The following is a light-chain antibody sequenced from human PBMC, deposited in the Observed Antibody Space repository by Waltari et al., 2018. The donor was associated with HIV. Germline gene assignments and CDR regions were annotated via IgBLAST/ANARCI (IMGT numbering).Light chain of an antibody. CDR1: SSNLGAGFD. Sequence: QSVLTQPPSVSGAPGKRVSISCTGSSSNLGAGFDAQWYQQLPGAAPRLLIYDNNNRPSGVPGRFSGSRSGTSASLAITGLQADDEADYYCQSFDSGLTAVVFGGGTKLTVL. J-gene: IGLJ2*01. V-gene: IGLV1-40*01. CDR3: QSFDSGLTAVV. CDR2: DNN.